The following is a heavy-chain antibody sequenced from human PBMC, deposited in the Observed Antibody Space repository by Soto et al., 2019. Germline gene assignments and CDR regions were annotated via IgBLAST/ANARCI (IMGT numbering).Heavy chain of an antibody. CDR2: IYHSGST. Sequence: PSETLSLTCAVSGYSISSGYYWGWIRQTPGKGLEWIASIYHSGSTYYNPSLKSRVTISVDTSKNPFSLKLTSVTAADTAVYYCAGGAATVTPGWFDHWGQGIMVTVSS. D-gene: IGHD4-17*01. V-gene: IGHV4-38-2*01. J-gene: IGHJ5*02. CDR3: AGGAATVTPGWFDH. CDR1: GYSISSGYY.